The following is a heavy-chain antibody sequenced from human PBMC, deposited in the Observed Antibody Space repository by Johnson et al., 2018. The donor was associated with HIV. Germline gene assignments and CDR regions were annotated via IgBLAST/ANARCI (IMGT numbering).Heavy chain of an antibody. CDR3: AKVYSSSVPAPGI. Sequence: QVQLVESGGGVVQPGRSLRLSCAASAFTFSSYGMHWVRQAPGKGLEWVAVISFDGNNKYYADSVKGRFTISRDNSKNTLYLQMNSLRAEDTAVYYCAKVYSSSVPAPGIWGQGTMVTVSS. J-gene: IGHJ3*02. V-gene: IGHV3-30*18. CDR2: ISFDGNNK. CDR1: AFTFSSYG. D-gene: IGHD6-6*01.